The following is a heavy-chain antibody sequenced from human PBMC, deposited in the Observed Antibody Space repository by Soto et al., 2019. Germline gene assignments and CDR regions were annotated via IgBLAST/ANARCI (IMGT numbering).Heavy chain of an antibody. D-gene: IGHD1-7*01. J-gene: IGHJ5*02. Sequence: QLQLQESGPGLVKPSETLSLTCTVSGGSLSSSSYYWGWIRQPLGKGLEWIGSIYYSGRTYYNPSLKSRVTISVDTSKNQFSLKLSSVTAADTAVYYCARRSATTFGRNSFDPWGQGTLVTVSS. V-gene: IGHV4-39*01. CDR2: IYYSGRT. CDR1: GGSLSSSSYY. CDR3: ARRSATTFGRNSFDP.